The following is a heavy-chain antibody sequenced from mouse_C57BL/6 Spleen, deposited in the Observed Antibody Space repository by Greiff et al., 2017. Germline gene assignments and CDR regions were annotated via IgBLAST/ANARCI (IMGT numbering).Heavy chain of an antibody. CDR3: TPNWDGY. V-gene: IGHV14-4*01. CDR1: GFNIKDDY. J-gene: IGHJ2*01. CDR2: IDPENGDT. Sequence: VQLQQSGAELVRPGASVKLSCTASGFNIKDDYMHWVKQRPEQGLEWIGWIDPENGDTEYASKFQGKATITADTSSNTAYLQLSSLTSEDTAVYCCTPNWDGYWGQGTTLTVSS. D-gene: IGHD4-1*01.